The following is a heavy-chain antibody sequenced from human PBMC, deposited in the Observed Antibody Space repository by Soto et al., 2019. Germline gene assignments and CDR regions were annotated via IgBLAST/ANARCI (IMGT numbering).Heavy chain of an antibody. Sequence: EVQLLESGGGLVQPGGSLRLSCEASGFTFRNYDMNWVRQAPGKGLEWVSASSSRGGSTYYGDSVKVRVTLSRENSKNTHSLHMHSLRAEDKAAYYYAEEAYTSSANDFDDWGQGTLVTGSS. CDR3: AEEAYTSSANDFDD. J-gene: IGHJ4*02. CDR1: GFTFRNYD. V-gene: IGHV3-23*01. CDR2: SSSRGGST. D-gene: IGHD6-6*01.